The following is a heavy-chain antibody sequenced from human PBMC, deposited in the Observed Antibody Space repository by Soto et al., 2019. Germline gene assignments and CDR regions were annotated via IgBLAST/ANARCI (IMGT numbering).Heavy chain of an antibody. CDR1: GFTFTSYT. J-gene: IGHJ4*02. D-gene: IGHD6-13*01. CDR3: ARARVYATGTLDF. CDR2: ISSSSDYI. Sequence: GGSLRLSCAACGFTFTSYTMNWVRQAPGKGLEWVSSISSSSDYIYYADSMEGRVTISRDNAKNSLFLDMNSLTGEDTAVYYCARARVYATGTLDFWGQGTLVTVSS. V-gene: IGHV3-21*06.